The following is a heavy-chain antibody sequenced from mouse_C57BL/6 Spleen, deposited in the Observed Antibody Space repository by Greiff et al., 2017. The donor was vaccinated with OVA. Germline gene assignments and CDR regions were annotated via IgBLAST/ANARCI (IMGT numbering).Heavy chain of an antibody. D-gene: IGHD1-1*01. V-gene: IGHV1-53*01. CDR2: INPSNGGT. CDR1: GYTFTSYW. CDR3: ARVMYYGSPWYFDV. J-gene: IGHJ1*03. Sequence: QVQLQQPGTELVKPGASVKLSCKASGYTFTSYWMHWVKQRPGQGLEWIGNINPSNGGTNYNEKFKSKATLTVDKSSSTAYMQLSSLTSEDSAVYYCARVMYYGSPWYFDVWGTGTTVTVSS.